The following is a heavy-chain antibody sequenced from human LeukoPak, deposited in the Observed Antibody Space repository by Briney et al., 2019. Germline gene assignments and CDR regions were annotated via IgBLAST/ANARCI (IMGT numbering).Heavy chain of an antibody. CDR3: AKRPNYYDSSGSGYYFDY. CDR2: ISGSGGSI. J-gene: IGHJ4*02. Sequence: GGSLRLSCAASGFTFSSYATSWVRQAPGKGLEWVSAISGSGGSIYYADSVKGRFTISRDNSKNTLYLQMNSLRAEDTAVYYCAKRPNYYDSSGSGYYFDYWGQGTLVTVSS. CDR1: GFTFSSYA. V-gene: IGHV3-23*01. D-gene: IGHD3-22*01.